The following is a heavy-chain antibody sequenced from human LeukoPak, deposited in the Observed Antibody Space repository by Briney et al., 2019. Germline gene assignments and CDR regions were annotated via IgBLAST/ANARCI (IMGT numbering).Heavy chain of an antibody. J-gene: IGHJ6*02. CDR2: IYYSGST. V-gene: IGHV4-59*08. CDR3: ARHDCSSTSCYGFGYYYYYGMDV. CDR1: GGSISSYY. Sequence: SETLSLTCTVSGGSISSYYWSWIRQPPGKGLEWIGYIYYSGSTNYNPSLKSRVTTSVDTSKNQFSLKLSSVTAADTAVYYCARHDCSSTSCYGFGYYYYYGMDVWGQGTTVTVSS. D-gene: IGHD2-2*01.